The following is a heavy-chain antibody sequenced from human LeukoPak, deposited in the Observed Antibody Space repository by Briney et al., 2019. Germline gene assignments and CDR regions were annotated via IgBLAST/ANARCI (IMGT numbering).Heavy chain of an antibody. V-gene: IGHV4-59*01. Sequence: SETLSLTCTGSAVSISSYYWSWIRQPQGKGLVWIGYTYYSGRTNYNPSLKSRVTISVDTSKNQFSLKLSSVTAADTAVYYCARGGDFWSGYLNDNWFDPWGQGTLVTVSS. CDR3: ARGGDFWSGYLNDNWFDP. D-gene: IGHD3-3*01. J-gene: IGHJ5*02. CDR1: AVSISSYY. CDR2: TYYSGRT.